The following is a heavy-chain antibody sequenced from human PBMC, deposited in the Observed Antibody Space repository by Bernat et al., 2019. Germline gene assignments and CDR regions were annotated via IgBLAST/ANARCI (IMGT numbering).Heavy chain of an antibody. CDR2: VHSDGSST. CDR3: ARDRAYVMDV. CDR1: GFTFNTYW. J-gene: IGHJ6*02. V-gene: IGHV3-74*01. Sequence: EVQLVESGGGLVQPGGSLRLSCAASGFTFNTYWMHWVRQAPGKGLVWVSRVHSDGSSTNYADSVKGRFTISRDNAKNTLYLQMNSLRAEDTAVYYCARDRAYVMDVWGQGTTVTVSS.